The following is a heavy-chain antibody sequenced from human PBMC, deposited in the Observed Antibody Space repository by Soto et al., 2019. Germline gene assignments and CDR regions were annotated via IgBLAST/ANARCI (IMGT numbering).Heavy chain of an antibody. V-gene: IGHV1-2*02. Sequence: ASVKVSCKASGYTFTGYYMHWVRQAPGQGLEWMGWINPNSGGTNYAQKFQGRVTMTRDTSISTAYMELSRLRSDDTAVYYCAKSSRLYYYYGMDVWGQGTTVTVSS. CDR3: AKSSRLYYYYGMDV. J-gene: IGHJ6*02. D-gene: IGHD6-13*01. CDR2: INPNSGGT. CDR1: GYTFTGYY.